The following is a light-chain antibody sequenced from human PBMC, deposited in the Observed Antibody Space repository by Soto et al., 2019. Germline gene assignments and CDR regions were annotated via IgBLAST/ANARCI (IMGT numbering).Light chain of an antibody. CDR1: SGSVSTNYY. Sequence: QTVVTQEPSFSVSPGGTVTLTCGLSSGSVSTNYYPSWYQQTPGQGPRTLIYSTNIRSSGVPDRFSGSILGNKAALTITGAQADDESGYFCVLYMGSGIPPVFGGGTQLTVL. CDR2: STN. V-gene: IGLV8-61*01. J-gene: IGLJ3*02. CDR3: VLYMGSGIPPV.